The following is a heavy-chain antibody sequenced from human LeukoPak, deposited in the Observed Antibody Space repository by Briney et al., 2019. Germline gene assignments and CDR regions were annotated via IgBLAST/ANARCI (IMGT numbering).Heavy chain of an antibody. D-gene: IGHD4-17*01. V-gene: IGHV3-7*01. CDR1: GFTFSSYW. CDR2: IKQDGSEK. Sequence: QTGGSLRLSCAASGFTFSSYWMSWVRQAPGKGLEWVANIKQDGSEKYYVDSVKGRFTISRDNAKNSLYLQMNSLRAEDTAVYYCARDGNDYGDYAGDYWGQGTLVTVSS. J-gene: IGHJ4*02. CDR3: ARDGNDYGDYAGDY.